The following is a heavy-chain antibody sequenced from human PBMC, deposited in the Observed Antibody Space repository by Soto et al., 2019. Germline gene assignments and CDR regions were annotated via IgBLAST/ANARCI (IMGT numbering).Heavy chain of an antibody. CDR2: FYYSGST. Sequence: QVQLQESGPGLVKPSETLSLTCTVSGGSISSYYWSWIRQPPGKGLEWIGCFYYSGSTNYNPSLKSRVTISVDTSKKQCSLTLSSVTAADTAVYYCARGGWKLFDYWGQGTLVTVSS. V-gene: IGHV4-59*01. CDR1: GGSISSYY. J-gene: IGHJ4*02. CDR3: ARGGWKLFDY. D-gene: IGHD6-19*01.